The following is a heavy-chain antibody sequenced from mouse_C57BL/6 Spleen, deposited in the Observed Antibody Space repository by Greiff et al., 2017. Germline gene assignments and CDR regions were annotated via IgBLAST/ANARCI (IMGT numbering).Heavy chain of an antibody. CDR1: GYTFTSYG. D-gene: IGHD1-1*01. Sequence: VNLVESGAELARPGASVKLSCKASGYTFTSYGISWVKQRTGQGLEWIGEIYPRSGNTYYNEKFKGKATLTADKSSSTAYMELRSLTSEDSAVYFCARITTVVATRSAMDYWGQGTSVTVSS. CDR2: IYPRSGNT. V-gene: IGHV1-81*01. J-gene: IGHJ4*01. CDR3: ARITTVVATRSAMDY.